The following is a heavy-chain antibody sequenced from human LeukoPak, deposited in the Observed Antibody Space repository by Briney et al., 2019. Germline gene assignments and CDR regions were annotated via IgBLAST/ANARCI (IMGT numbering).Heavy chain of an antibody. CDR1: GFTFDDYG. J-gene: IGHJ4*02. Sequence: PGGSLRLSCAASGFTFDDYGMSWVRQAPGKGLEWVSGINWNGGSTGYADSVKGRFTISRDNAKNSLYLQMNSLRAEDTALYYCARALDSTPYYDFWSGYYKIDYSDYWGQGTLVTVSS. CDR2: INWNGGST. D-gene: IGHD3-3*01. CDR3: ARALDSTPYYDFWSGYYKIDYSDY. V-gene: IGHV3-20*04.